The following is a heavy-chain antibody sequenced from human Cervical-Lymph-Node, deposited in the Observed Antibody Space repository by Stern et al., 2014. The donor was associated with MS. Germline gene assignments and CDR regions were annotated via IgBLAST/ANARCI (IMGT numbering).Heavy chain of an antibody. D-gene: IGHD2-15*01. J-gene: IGHJ4*01. V-gene: IGHV4-30-2*01. CDR1: GGSVGSGGYS. Sequence: QVQLQESDSRLVKPSQTLSLTCAVSGGSVGSGGYSWNVIRPPAGKGLEWIGNIYFTGTTYNNPSFQSRVTISVDRSKSQFYLNLSSLTAADTAVYYCARGHCSGGTCYFDSWGQGTLVTVSS. CDR3: ARGHCSGGTCYFDS. CDR2: IYFTGTT.